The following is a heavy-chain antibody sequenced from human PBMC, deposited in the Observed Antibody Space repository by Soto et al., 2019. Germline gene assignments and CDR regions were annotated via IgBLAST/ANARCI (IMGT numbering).Heavy chain of an antibody. D-gene: IGHD2-2*01. CDR2: IIPIFGTA. CDR1: GGTFSSYA. CDR3: PSIPGVEIATISYPNYFDS. V-gene: IGHV1-69*13. Sequence: SVKVSCKASGGTFSSYAISWVRQAPGQGLEWMGGIIPIFGTANYAQKFQGRVTITADESTSTAYMELSSLRSEDTVVYSCPSIPGVEIATISYPNYFDSHGRGPLVTASS. J-gene: IGHJ4*02.